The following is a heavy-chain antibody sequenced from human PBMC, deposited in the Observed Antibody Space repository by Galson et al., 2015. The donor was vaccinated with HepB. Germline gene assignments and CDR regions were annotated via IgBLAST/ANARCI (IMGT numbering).Heavy chain of an antibody. J-gene: IGHJ6*02. V-gene: IGHV2-70*11. D-gene: IGHD1-14*01. Sequence: SGFSFDTNGMCVPWIRQPPGKALEWLARIDWDDDEYYSTSLKTRLTISKDTAKNRVLLTMINMGPGGTATYYCARIRYPTDEFVSGDLTGHYYYGMDVWGLGTTVTVSS. CDR3: ARIRYPTDEFVSGDLTGHYYYGMDV. CDR2: IDWDDDE. CDR1: GFSFDTNGMC.